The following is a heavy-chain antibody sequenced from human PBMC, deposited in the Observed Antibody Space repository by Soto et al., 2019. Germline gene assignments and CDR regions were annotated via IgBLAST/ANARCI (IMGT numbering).Heavy chain of an antibody. CDR3: VKATSGGLLYYGMEV. CDR2: ISPSGDYA. Sequence: EVQLLESGGGFEQPGGSLRLSCAASGFTFSTIAMAWVRQAPGKGLEWVSSISPSGDYAYFADSVKGRLTMSRDNSKNTVYLQLDSLRVEDTATYYCVKATSGGLLYYGMEVWGQGTTVTVSS. J-gene: IGHJ6*02. V-gene: IGHV3-23*01. D-gene: IGHD1-1*01. CDR1: GFTFSTIA.